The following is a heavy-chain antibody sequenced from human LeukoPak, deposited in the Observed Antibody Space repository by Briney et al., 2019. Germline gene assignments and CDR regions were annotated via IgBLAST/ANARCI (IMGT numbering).Heavy chain of an antibody. CDR2: INHSGST. CDR1: GGSFSGYY. Sequence: PSETLSLTCAVYGGSFSGYYWGWIRQPPGKGLEWIGEINHSGSTNYNPSLKSRVTISVDTSKNQFSLKLSSVTAADTAVYYCARGPGIAAAGTSSWGQGTLVTVSS. V-gene: IGHV4-34*01. D-gene: IGHD6-13*01. CDR3: ARGPGIAAAGTSS. J-gene: IGHJ5*02.